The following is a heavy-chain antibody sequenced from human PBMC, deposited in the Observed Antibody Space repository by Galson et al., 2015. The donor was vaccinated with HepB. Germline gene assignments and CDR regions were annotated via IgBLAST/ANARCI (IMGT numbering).Heavy chain of an antibody. V-gene: IGHV3-48*01. D-gene: IGHD3-16*02. J-gene: IGHJ4*02. CDR3: ARNWGHYRYFDS. CDR1: GFTFSTYT. CDR2: ISSGNNTI. Sequence: SLRLSCAASGFTFSTYTMNWVRQAPGKGLEWVSYISSGNNTIYYAVSVKGRFTISRDNAKNSLYLQMNSLRAEDTAVYFCARNWGHYRYFDSWGLGTLVTVSS.